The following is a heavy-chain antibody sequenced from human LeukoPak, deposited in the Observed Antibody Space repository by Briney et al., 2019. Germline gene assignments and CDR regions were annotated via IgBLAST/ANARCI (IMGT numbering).Heavy chain of an antibody. CDR2: IYTSGST. D-gene: IGHD6-13*01. J-gene: IGHJ4*02. V-gene: IGHV4-61*02. CDR1: GGSISSGSYY. Sequence: SETLSLTCTVSGGSISSGSYYWSWIRQPAGKGLEWIGRIYTSGSTNYNPSLKSRVTISVDTSKNQFSLKLSSVTAADTAVYYCARLTSSSSGSSFDYWGLGTLVTVSS. CDR3: ARLTSSSSGSSFDY.